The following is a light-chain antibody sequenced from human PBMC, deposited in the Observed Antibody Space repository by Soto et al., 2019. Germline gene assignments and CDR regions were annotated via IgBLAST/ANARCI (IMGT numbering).Light chain of an antibody. CDR2: GAS. CDR3: KQYNNWPLT. J-gene: IGKJ2*01. Sequence: EIVMTQSPATLSVAPGERAILSCRASQSVSSNLAWYQQKPGQAPRLLIYGASTRATGIPARFSGSGSGTEFTLTISSLQSEDFAVYYCKQYNNWPLTFGQGTKLEIK. CDR1: QSVSSN. V-gene: IGKV3-15*01.